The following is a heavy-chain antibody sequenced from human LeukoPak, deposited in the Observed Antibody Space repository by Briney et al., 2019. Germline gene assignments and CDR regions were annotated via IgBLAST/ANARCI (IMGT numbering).Heavy chain of an antibody. V-gene: IGHV1-2*02. CDR3: ARGLHSSSSSYYYYYMDV. CDR2: INPNSGGT. D-gene: IGHD6-6*01. J-gene: IGHJ6*03. CDR1: GYTFTGYH. Sequence: GASVKVSCKASGYTFTGYHMHWVRQAPGQGLEWMGWINPNSGGTNYAQKFQGRVTMTRDTSISTAYMELSGLRSDDTAVYYCARGLHSSSSSYYYYYMDVWGKGTTVTVS.